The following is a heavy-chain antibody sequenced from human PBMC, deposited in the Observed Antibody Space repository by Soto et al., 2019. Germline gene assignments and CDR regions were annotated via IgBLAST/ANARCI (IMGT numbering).Heavy chain of an antibody. Sequence: LRLSCTASGFTFGDYAMSWVRQAPGKGLEWVGFIRSKAYGGTTEYAASVKGRFTISRDDSKSIAYLQMNSLKTEDTAVYYCTSINSYGYGYYYGMDVWGQGTTVTVSS. CDR2: IRSKAYGGTT. CDR3: TSINSYGYGYYYGMDV. CDR1: GFTFGDYA. J-gene: IGHJ6*02. V-gene: IGHV3-49*04. D-gene: IGHD5-18*01.